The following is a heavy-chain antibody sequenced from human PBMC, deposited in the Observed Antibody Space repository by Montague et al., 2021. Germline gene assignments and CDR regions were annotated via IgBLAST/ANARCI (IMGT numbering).Heavy chain of an antibody. V-gene: IGHV4-39*02. Sequence: SETLSLTCNVSGGAISSSSCYWGWIRQPPGKGLEWIGSIYYSGSTYYSPSLKSRVTISADTSQKQFSLKLTSVAAADTAVYFCARDSPVVEPWVGEHKGAFDVWGQGTMVTVSS. CDR3: ARDSPVVEPWVGEHKGAFDV. CDR1: GGAISSSSCY. CDR2: IYYSGST. J-gene: IGHJ3*01. D-gene: IGHD3-10*01.